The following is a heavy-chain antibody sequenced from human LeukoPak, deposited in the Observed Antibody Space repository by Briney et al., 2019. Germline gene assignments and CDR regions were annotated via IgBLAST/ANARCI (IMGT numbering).Heavy chain of an antibody. J-gene: IGHJ6*04. Sequence: SETLSLTCTVAGGSISSGDYYWSWIRQPPGKGLEWIGYIYYSGSTYYNPSLKSRVTISVDTSKNQFSLKLSSVTAADTAVYYCARAPYYYGMDVWGKGTTVTVSS. V-gene: IGHV4-30-4*01. CDR2: IYYSGST. CDR3: ARAPYYYGMDV. CDR1: GGSISSGDYY.